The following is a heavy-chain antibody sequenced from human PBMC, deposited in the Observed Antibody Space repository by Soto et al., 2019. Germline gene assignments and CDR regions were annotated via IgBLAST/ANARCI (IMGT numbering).Heavy chain of an antibody. Sequence: GGSLRLSCAASGFNFSSIGMHWVRQAPGKGLEWVALMSYDGSSKYYQDSLKGRFTISRDKSKNTLYLQMSSLRVEDTAVYYCAKDRGWSSADLEYWGQGTLVTVSS. CDR2: MSYDGSSK. J-gene: IGHJ4*02. CDR1: GFNFSSIG. D-gene: IGHD6-19*01. CDR3: AKDRGWSSADLEY. V-gene: IGHV3-30*18.